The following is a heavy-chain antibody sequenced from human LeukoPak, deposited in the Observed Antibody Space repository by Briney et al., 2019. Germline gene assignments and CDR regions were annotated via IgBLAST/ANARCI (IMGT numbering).Heavy chain of an antibody. J-gene: IGHJ4*02. CDR3: ARDLCHGGSCFHFDS. Sequence: ASVKVSCKTSGYTFPDYYVHWVRQAPGQGLEWLAWINPDSGATNFAQRFQGRVTMTRDTSVNTVHMELNRLRSDDTAVYYCARDLCHGGSCFHFDSWGQGTLVTVSS. D-gene: IGHD2-15*01. CDR1: GYTFPDYY. CDR2: INPDSGAT. V-gene: IGHV1-2*02.